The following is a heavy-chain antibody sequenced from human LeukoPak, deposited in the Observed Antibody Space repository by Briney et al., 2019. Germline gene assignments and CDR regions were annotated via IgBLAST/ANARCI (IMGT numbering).Heavy chain of an antibody. D-gene: IGHD1-26*01. J-gene: IGHJ4*02. V-gene: IGHV3-53*01. CDR3: ARVRVGAGYYFDY. Sequence: GGSLRLSCAASGFTVSSNYMSWVRQAPGKGLKRVSVIYSGGSTYYADSVKGRFTISRDNSKNTLYLQMNSLRAEDTAVYYCARVRVGAGYYFDYWGQGALVTVSS. CDR2: IYSGGST. CDR1: GFTVSSNY.